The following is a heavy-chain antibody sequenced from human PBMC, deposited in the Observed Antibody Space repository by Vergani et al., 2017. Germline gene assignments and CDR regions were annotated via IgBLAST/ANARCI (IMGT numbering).Heavy chain of an antibody. CDR3: ARGRLRYFDGLSKPDAFDI. Sequence: QVQLQQWGAGLLKPSETLSLTCAVYGGSFSGYYWSWIRQPPGKGLEWIGEINHNGSTNYNPSLKSRVTISVDTSKNQFSLKLSSVTAADTAVYYVARGRLRYFDGLSKPDAFDIWGQGTMVTVSS. CDR1: GGSFSGYY. D-gene: IGHD3-9*01. CDR2: INHNGST. V-gene: IGHV4-34*01. J-gene: IGHJ3*02.